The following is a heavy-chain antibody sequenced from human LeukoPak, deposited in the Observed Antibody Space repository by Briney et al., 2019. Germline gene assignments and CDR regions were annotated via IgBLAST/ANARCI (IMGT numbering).Heavy chain of an antibody. CDR3: AELGITMIGGV. Sequence: HPGGSLRLSCAASGFTFSSYAMHWVRQAPGKGLEWVAVISYDGSSKYYTDSVKGRFTISRDNSKNTLYLQMNSLRAEDTAVYYCAELGITMIGGVWGKGTTVTISS. V-gene: IGHV3-30*04. CDR2: ISYDGSSK. D-gene: IGHD3-10*02. J-gene: IGHJ6*04. CDR1: GFTFSSYA.